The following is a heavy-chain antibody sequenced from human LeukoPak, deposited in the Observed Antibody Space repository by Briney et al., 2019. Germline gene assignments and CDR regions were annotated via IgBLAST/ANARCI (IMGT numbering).Heavy chain of an antibody. J-gene: IGHJ6*01. CDR2: VKTSAIT. CDR3: ASQMLEWYGLDV. Sequence: KPSETLSLTCAVSGRSFTTYHWSWIRQSPGKGLEWIGEVKTSAITNYNPSLESRVTISVDMSKNQFSLNLRSVTAADAAIYYCASQMLEWYGLDVWGQGTTVIVSS. V-gene: IGHV4-34*01. CDR1: GRSFTTYH. D-gene: IGHD3-3*01.